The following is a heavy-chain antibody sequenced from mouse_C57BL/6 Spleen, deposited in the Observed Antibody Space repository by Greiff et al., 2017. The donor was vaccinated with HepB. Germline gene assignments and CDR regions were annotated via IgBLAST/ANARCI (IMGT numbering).Heavy chain of an antibody. Sequence: VMLVESGPGLVAPSQCLSITCTVSGFSLTSYGVSWVRQPPGKGLEWLGVIWGDGSTNYHSALISRLSISKDNSKSQVFLKLNSLQTDDTATYYGAKGDSSVYFDYWGQGTTLTVSS. J-gene: IGHJ2*01. D-gene: IGHD3-2*02. CDR2: IWGDGST. CDR3: AKGDSSVYFDY. V-gene: IGHV2-3*01. CDR1: GFSLTSYG.